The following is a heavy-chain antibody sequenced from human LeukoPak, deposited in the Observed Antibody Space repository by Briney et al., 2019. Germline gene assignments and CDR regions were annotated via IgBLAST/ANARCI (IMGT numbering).Heavy chain of an antibody. V-gene: IGHV3-9*01. Sequence: GGSLRLSCAASGFTFDDYAMHWVRQAPGKGLEWVSGISWNSGSIGYADSVKGRFTISRDNAKNSLYLQTNSLRAEDTALYYCAFMGAFDIWAKGQWSPSLQ. CDR3: AFMGAFDI. CDR1: GFTFDDYA. CDR2: ISWNSGSI. D-gene: IGHD1-26*01. J-gene: IGHJ3*02.